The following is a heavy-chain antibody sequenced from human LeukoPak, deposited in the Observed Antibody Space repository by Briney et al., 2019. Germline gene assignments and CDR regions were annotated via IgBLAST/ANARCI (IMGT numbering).Heavy chain of an antibody. CDR2: ISSSGSTI. Sequence: PGGSLRLSCAASGFTFSDYYMSWIRQAPGKGLEWVSYISSSGSTIYYADSVKGRFTISRDNSKNTLYLQMNSLRAEDTAVYFCARGGLYCSGGSCLNWFDPWGQGTLVTVSS. CDR3: ARGGLYCSGGSCLNWFDP. J-gene: IGHJ5*02. CDR1: GFTFSDYY. V-gene: IGHV3-11*04. D-gene: IGHD2-15*01.